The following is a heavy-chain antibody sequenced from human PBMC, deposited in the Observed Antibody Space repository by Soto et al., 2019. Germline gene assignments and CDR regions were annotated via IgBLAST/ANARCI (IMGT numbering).Heavy chain of an antibody. D-gene: IGHD3-9*01. CDR3: ARYCRYYDISTGRSDAFDI. CDR1: GFPFSSYW. Sequence: PGGSLRLSCASSGFPFSSYWMTCVRQAQVTRLVWVANIKQDGREKYYVDSVEGRFTISRDNAMNSLYLQMNSLRAEDTAVYYCARYCRYYDISTGRSDAFDIWGQGTMVTVSS. CDR2: IKQDGREK. J-gene: IGHJ3*02. V-gene: IGHV3-7*01.